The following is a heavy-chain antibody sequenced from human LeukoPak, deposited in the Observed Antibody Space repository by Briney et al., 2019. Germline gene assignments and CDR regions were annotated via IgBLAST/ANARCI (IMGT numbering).Heavy chain of an antibody. CDR3: ARSGYCSGGSCYPFDY. D-gene: IGHD2-15*01. CDR2: ISWNSGSI. V-gene: IGHV3-9*03. Sequence: GRSLRLSCAASGFTFDDYAMHWVRQAPGKGLEWVSGISWNSGSIGYADSVKGRFTISRDNAKNSLYLQTNSLRAEDMALYYCARSGYCSGGSCYPFDYWGQGTLVTVSS. CDR1: GFTFDDYA. J-gene: IGHJ4*02.